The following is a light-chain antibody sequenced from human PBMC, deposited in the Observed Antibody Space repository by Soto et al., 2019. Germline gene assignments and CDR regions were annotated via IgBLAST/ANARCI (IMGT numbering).Light chain of an antibody. Sequence: QAVVTQPPSVSGAPGQRVTISCTGSSSNIGAGYDVHWYQQIPGTAPKLLIYGNSKRPSGVPDRFSGSKSGTSASLAITGLQTDDEADDSCQSYDSSLSASNVFGTGTKLTVL. CDR1: SSNIGAGYD. J-gene: IGLJ1*01. V-gene: IGLV1-40*01. CDR3: QSYDSSLSASNV. CDR2: GNS.